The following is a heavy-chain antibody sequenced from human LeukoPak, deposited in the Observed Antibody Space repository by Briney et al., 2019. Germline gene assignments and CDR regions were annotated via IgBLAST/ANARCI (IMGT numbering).Heavy chain of an antibody. Sequence: SETLSLTCAVYGGSFSGYYWSWIRQPPGKGLEWIGEINHSGSTNYNPSLKSRVTISVDTSRNQFSLKLSSVTAADTAVYYCASGGGREAMVVNWFDPWGQGTLVTVSS. J-gene: IGHJ5*02. CDR2: INHSGST. CDR1: GGSFSGYY. V-gene: IGHV4-34*01. D-gene: IGHD5-18*01. CDR3: ASGGGREAMVVNWFDP.